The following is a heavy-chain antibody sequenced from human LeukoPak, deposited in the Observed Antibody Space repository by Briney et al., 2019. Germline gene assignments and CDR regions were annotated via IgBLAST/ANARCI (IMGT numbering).Heavy chain of an antibody. CDR3: ARGEGYSYGYGWRRGIDY. CDR2: ISAYNGNT. J-gene: IGHJ4*02. V-gene: IGHV1-18*01. D-gene: IGHD5-18*01. Sequence: GESLKISCKASGYTFTSYGISWVRQAPGQGLEWMGWISAYNGNTNYAQKLQGRVTMTTDTSTSTAYMELRSLRSDDTAVYYCARGEGYSYGYGWRRGIDYWGQGTLVTVSS. CDR1: GYTFTSYG.